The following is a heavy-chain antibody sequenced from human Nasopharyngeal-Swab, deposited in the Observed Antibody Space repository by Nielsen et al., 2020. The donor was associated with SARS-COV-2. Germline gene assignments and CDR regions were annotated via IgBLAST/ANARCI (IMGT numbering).Heavy chain of an antibody. CDR1: GGSISSYY. CDR3: VRTRNWGYYFDY. CDR2: IYYSGST. V-gene: IGHV4-59*12. J-gene: IGHJ4*02. Sequence: GSLRLSCTVSGGSISSYYWSWIRQPPGKGLEWIGYIYYSGSTNYNPSLKSRVTISVDSSKNQFSLKLTSVTAADTAVYFCVRTRNWGYYFDYWGQGTLVTVSS. D-gene: IGHD3-16*01.